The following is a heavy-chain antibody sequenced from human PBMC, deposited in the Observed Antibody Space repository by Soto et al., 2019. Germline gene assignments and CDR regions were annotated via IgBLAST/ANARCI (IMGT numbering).Heavy chain of an antibody. V-gene: IGHV4-4*02. CDR3: ATGSLYYYGSGGMWDS. CDR2: MHHSGAT. J-gene: IGHJ4*02. D-gene: IGHD3-10*01. CDR1: GGSMSSPNW. Sequence: QVRLQESGPGLVKPSGTLSLTCLVSGGSMSSPNWWSWVRQAPGKELEWIAEMHHSGATNYNPSLKSRVIISIDKSKNQFSLNLSSVTAADTAVYYCATGSLYYYGSGGMWDSWGRGALVTVSS.